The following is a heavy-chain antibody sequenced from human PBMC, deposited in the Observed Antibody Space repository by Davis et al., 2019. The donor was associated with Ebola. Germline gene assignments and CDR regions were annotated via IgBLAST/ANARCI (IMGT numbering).Heavy chain of an antibody. CDR1: GFTFSDAW. D-gene: IGHD5-18*01. V-gene: IGHV3-15*01. CDR2: IKRKSDGGTT. J-gene: IGHJ3*02. CDR3: TTEGYNYGYHSFDI. Sequence: GESLKISCAASGFTFSDAWMSWVRQSPGKGLEWVARIKRKSDGGTTDYTVPVKDRFTITRDDSKNTLYLEMNGLKTEDTAVYYCTTEGYNYGYHSFDIWGQGTMVTVSS.